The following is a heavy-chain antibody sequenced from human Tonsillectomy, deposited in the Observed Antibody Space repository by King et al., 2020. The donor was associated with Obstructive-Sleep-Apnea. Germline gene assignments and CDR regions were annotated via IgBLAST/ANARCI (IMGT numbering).Heavy chain of an antibody. CDR3: AKDLPPYCSAGSCSIDY. Sequence: VQLVESGGGLVQPGGSLRLSCAASGFTFSSYDMSWVRQAPGKGLEWVSAISGSGGSTYYADSVKGRVTSSRDNSKNTLYLQMNSLRAEDTAVYYCAKDLPPYCSAGSCSIDYWGQGTLVTVSS. V-gene: IGHV3-23*04. J-gene: IGHJ4*02. D-gene: IGHD2-15*01. CDR1: GFTFSSYD. CDR2: ISGSGGST.